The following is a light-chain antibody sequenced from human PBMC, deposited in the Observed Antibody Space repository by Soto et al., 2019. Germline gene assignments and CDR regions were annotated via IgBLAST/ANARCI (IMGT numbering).Light chain of an antibody. CDR2: GAS. Sequence: DIVLTQSPGTLSLSPGERATLSCRASQSARSSYLAWYQQKPGQAPRLLIYGASSRATGIPDRFSGSGSGTDFTLTISRLEPEDFAVYYCQQYGSSPYTFGQGTKLEIK. CDR1: QSARSSY. V-gene: IGKV3-20*01. J-gene: IGKJ2*01. CDR3: QQYGSSPYT.